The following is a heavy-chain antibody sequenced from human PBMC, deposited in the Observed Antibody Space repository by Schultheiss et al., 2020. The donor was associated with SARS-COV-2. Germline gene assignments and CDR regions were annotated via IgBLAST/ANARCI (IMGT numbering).Heavy chain of an antibody. CDR3: AAGQGPYYYGSGTKPMIAFDI. D-gene: IGHD3-10*01. CDR2: INAGNGNT. V-gene: IGHV1-3*01. CDR1: GYTFTSYA. Sequence: ASVKVSCKASGYTFTSYAMHWVRQAPGQRLEWMGWINAGNGNTNYAQKLQGRVTMTTDTSTSTAYMELSSLRSEDTAVYYCAAGQGPYYYGSGTKPMIAFDIWGQGTMVTVSS. J-gene: IGHJ3*02.